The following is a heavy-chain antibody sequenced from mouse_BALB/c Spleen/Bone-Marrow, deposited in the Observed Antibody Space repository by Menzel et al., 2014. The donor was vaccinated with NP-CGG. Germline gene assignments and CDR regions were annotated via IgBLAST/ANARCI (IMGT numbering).Heavy chain of an antibody. D-gene: IGHD1-1*01. CDR1: GYAFSSYW. Sequence: QVQLQQSGAELVRPGSSVKISCKVSGYAFSSYWMSWVKQRPGQGLEWIGQIYPGDGDTNYNGKFKGKATLTADKSSSTVYMQLSSLTSEDSAVYFCARRGYYYGSSYVDYWGQGTTLTVSS. J-gene: IGHJ2*01. V-gene: IGHV1-80*01. CDR2: IYPGDGDT. CDR3: ARRGYYYGSSYVDY.